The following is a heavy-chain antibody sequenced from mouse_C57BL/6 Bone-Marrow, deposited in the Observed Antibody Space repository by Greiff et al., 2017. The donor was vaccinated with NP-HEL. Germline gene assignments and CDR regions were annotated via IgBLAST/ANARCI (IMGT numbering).Heavy chain of an antibody. CDR1: GYTFTSYW. Sequence: QVQLQQPGAELVKPGASVKLSCKASGYTFTSYWMQWVKQRPGQGLEWIGEIDPSDSYTNYNQKFKGKATLTVDTSSSTAYMQLSSLTSEDSAVYYCAREGITTVVARCAMDYWGQGTSVTVSS. J-gene: IGHJ4*01. CDR3: AREGITTVVARCAMDY. V-gene: IGHV1-50*01. CDR2: IDPSDSYT. D-gene: IGHD1-1*01.